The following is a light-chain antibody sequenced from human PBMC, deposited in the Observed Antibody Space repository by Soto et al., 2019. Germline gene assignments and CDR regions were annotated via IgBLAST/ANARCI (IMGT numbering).Light chain of an antibody. V-gene: IGLV7-46*01. CDR1: TGAVTSYHY. CDR3: LLFFSGAPV. Sequence: QAVVTQEPSPTVSPGGTVTLTRASSTGAVTSYHYPHSLHQRPGQAPRTLIYDPTDKPSWTPVRFSGSLLGVKAALTLSGAQPEDEAEYYCLLFFSGAPVFGLGTKVTVL. CDR2: DPT. J-gene: IGLJ1*01.